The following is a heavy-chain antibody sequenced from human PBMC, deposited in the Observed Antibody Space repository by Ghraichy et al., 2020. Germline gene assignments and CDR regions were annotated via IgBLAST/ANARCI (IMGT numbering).Heavy chain of an antibody. J-gene: IGHJ6*03. Sequence: LSCTVSGGSISNYYWSWIRQPPGKGLEWIGYIYYSGSTNYNPSLKSRVTISVDTSKNQFSLKLSSVTAADTAVYYCSRAPSGGTAAGARYYYYMEVWGKGTTVTVS. CDR1: GGSISNYY. D-gene: IGHD6-13*01. V-gene: IGHV4-59*01. CDR2: IYYSGST. CDR3: SRAPSGGTAAGARYYYYMEV.